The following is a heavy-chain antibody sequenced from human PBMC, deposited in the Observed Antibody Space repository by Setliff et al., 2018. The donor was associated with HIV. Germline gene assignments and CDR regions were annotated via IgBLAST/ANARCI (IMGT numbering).Heavy chain of an antibody. V-gene: IGHV1-18*01. CDR2: ISAYNGNT. CDR3: ARERPYCSGGSCYGLNYFDC. J-gene: IGHJ4*02. Sequence: ASVKVSCKASGYTFTSYGISWVRQAPGQGLEWMGWISAYNGNTNYAQKLQGRVTMTTDTSTSTAYMELRSLRSDDTAVYYCARERPYCSGGSCYGLNYFDCWGQGTLVTVSS. D-gene: IGHD2-15*01. CDR1: GYTFTSYG.